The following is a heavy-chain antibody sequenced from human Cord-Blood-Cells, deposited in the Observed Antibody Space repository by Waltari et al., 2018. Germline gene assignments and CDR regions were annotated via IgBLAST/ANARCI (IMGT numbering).Heavy chain of an antibody. V-gene: IGHV1-2*04. CDR2: INPNSGGT. J-gene: IGHJ6*02. CDR3: AREALADGAVRSDYYYGMDV. D-gene: IGHD2-15*01. Sequence: QVQLVQSGAEVKKPGASVKVSCKASGYTFTGYYMHWVRQAPGQGLEWMGWINPNSGGTNYAQKFKGWVTMTGDTSISTAYMELSRLRSDDTAVYYCAREALADGAVRSDYYYGMDVWGQGTTVTVSS. CDR1: GYTFTGYY.